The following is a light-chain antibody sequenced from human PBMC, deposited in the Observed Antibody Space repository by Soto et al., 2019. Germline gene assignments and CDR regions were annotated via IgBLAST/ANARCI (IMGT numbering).Light chain of an antibody. CDR1: QSISSW. V-gene: IGKV1-5*03. Sequence: DLPMTQSPSTLSASVGDRVTITCRASQSISSWLAWYQQKPGKAPKLLIYKASSLESGVPSRFSGSGSGTEFTLTISSLQPDDFATYYCQQYNSYSPTWTFGQGTKVEIK. J-gene: IGKJ1*01. CDR3: QQYNSYSPTWT. CDR2: KAS.